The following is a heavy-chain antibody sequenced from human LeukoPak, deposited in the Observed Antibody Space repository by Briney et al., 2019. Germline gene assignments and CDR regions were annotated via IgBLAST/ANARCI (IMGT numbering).Heavy chain of an antibody. D-gene: IGHD4/OR15-4a*01. CDR3: ARFRYDYGDGPDY. V-gene: IGHV1-8*01. J-gene: IGHJ4*02. CDR2: VTPNSGST. Sequence: TSVTVSCKASGYTFTSYDINWVRQAAGQGLEWMGFVTPNSGSTGNAQKLQSRVAMTTNNSIGAAYMELSSLRSEDTAVYYCARFRYDYGDGPDYWGQGTLVTVSS. CDR1: GYTFTSYD.